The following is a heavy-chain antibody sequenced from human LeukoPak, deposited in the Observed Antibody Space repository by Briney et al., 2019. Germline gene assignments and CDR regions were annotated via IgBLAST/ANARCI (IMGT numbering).Heavy chain of an antibody. CDR2: ISSSGDIR. D-gene: IGHD6-19*01. CDR1: GSTFSEYY. V-gene: IGHV3-11*01. CDR3: ARQKVAGAFDY. J-gene: IGHJ4*02. Sequence: PGGSLRVSCAPSGSTFSEYYMSWIRQAPGKGLEWDLDISSSGDIRSYADSVKGRFTISRDNGKQSLHLQMNSLRPEDTAVYYCARQKVAGAFDYWGQGALVTVSS.